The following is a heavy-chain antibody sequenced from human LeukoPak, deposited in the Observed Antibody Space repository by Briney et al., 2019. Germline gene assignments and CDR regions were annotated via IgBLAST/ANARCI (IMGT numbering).Heavy chain of an antibody. CDR3: ARTLPTYYDILTGPENFDY. J-gene: IGHJ4*02. CDR1: GYTFTGYY. D-gene: IGHD3-9*01. V-gene: IGHV1-2*02. Sequence: EASVKVSCKASGYTFTGYYMHWVRQAPGQGLEWMGWINPNSGGTNYAQKFQGRVTMTRDTSISTAYMELSRLRSDDTAVYYCARTLPTYYDILTGPENFDYWGQGTLVTVSS. CDR2: INPNSGGT.